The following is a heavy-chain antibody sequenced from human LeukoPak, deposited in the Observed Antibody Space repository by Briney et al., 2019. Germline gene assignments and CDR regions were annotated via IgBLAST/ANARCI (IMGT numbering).Heavy chain of an antibody. CDR1: GGSFSGYY. CDR2: INHSGST. V-gene: IGHV4-34*01. CDR3: ARVGDHLSFDY. Sequence: PSETLSLTCAVYGGSFSGYYWSWIRQPPGKGLEWIGEINHSGSTNYDPSLKSRVTISVDTSKNQFPLKLRSVTAADTAVYYCARVGDHLSFDYWGQGTLVTVSS. D-gene: IGHD2-21*02. J-gene: IGHJ4*02.